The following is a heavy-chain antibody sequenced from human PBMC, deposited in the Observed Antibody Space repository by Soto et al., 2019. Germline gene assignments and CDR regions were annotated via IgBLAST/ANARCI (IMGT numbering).Heavy chain of an antibody. D-gene: IGHD1-7*01. Sequence: QVQLQESGPGLVKPSETLSLTCTVSGDSISSGDYYWTWIRQHPEKGLEWIGYIYYSGRTSYNPSLKSRLTISVDTSKNQFFLKLSSLTAADTAVYYCARDLPPNYSRRGLDYWGPGTLVTVSS. V-gene: IGHV4-31*03. CDR1: GDSISSGDYY. J-gene: IGHJ4*02. CDR3: ARDLPPNYSRRGLDY. CDR2: IYYSGRT.